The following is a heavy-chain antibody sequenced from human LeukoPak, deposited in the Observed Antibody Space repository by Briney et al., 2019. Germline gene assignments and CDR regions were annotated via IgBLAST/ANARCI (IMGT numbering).Heavy chain of an antibody. CDR3: ARSTPYWGSITCFPY. CDR1: GFTFSDYY. Sequence: PGGSLRLSCAASGFTFSDYYMSWIRQAPGKGLEWVSYISTSSSYTSYADSVEGRFTISRDDAKNSLFLQMNSLRVEDTAVYYCARSTPYWGSITCFPYWGRGTLVPVPS. CDR2: ISTSSSYT. J-gene: IGHJ1*01. V-gene: IGHV3-11*03. D-gene: IGHD2-2*01.